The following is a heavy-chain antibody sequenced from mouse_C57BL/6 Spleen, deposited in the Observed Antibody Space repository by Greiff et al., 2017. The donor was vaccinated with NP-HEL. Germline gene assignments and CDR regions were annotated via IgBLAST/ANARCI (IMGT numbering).Heavy chain of an antibody. CDR3: ARRDYYSNYWFAY. V-gene: IGHV1-69*01. Sequence: VQLQQPGAELVMPGASVKLSCKASGYTFTSYWMHWVKQRPGQGLEWIGEIDPSDSYTNYNQKFKGKSTLTVDKSSSTAYMQLSSLTSEDSAVYYCARRDYYSNYWFAYWGQGTLVTVSA. D-gene: IGHD2-5*01. J-gene: IGHJ3*01. CDR1: GYTFTSYW. CDR2: IDPSDSYT.